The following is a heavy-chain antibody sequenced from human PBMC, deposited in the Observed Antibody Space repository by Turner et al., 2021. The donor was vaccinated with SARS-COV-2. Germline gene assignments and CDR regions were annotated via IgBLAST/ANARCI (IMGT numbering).Heavy chain of an antibody. CDR3: AREAPGPMAFFDY. D-gene: IGHD2-8*01. CDR2: ICYDGSNK. J-gene: IGHJ4*02. V-gene: IGHV3-33*01. Sequence: QVQLVESGGGVVQPGRSLRLSCAASGFTFSSYGMHWVRQAPGKGLEWVAVICYDGSNKYYADSVKGRITISRDNSKNTLYLQMNSLRAEDTAVYYCAREAPGPMAFFDYWGQGTLVTVSS. CDR1: GFTFSSYG.